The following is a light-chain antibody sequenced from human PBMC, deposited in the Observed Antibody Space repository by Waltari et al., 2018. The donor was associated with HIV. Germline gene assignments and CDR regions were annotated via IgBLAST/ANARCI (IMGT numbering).Light chain of an antibody. CDR3: QQYDVLSQ. V-gene: IGKV1-33*01. CDR2: DAS. J-gene: IGKJ3*01. Sequence: DIQMTQSPSSLSASVGDRVTITCQASQDIATYLNWYQQKPGKPPQVLIYDASNLEAGVPSRFSGSGSGTHFTLTINSLQPEDVGTYYCQQYDVLSQFGPGTKLDI. CDR1: QDIATY.